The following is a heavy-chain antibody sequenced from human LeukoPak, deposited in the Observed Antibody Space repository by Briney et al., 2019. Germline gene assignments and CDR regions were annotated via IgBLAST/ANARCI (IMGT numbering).Heavy chain of an antibody. CDR2: ISSSSSYI. J-gene: IGHJ4*02. Sequence: GGSLRLSCAASGFTFSSYSMNWVRQAPGKGLEWVSSISSSSSYIYYADSVKGRFTISRDNAKNSLYLQMNSLRAEDTAVYYCARGDPAAGQNAAGSDYWGQGTLVTVSS. D-gene: IGHD6-13*01. CDR3: ARGDPAAGQNAAGSDY. CDR1: GFTFSSYS. V-gene: IGHV3-21*01.